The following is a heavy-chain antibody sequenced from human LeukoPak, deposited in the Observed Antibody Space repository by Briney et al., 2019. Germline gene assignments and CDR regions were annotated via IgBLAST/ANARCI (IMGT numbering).Heavy chain of an antibody. CDR2: IYHSGST. V-gene: IGHV4-38-2*01. D-gene: IGHD3-10*01. CDR1: GGSISSGYY. CDR3: ARRIGVGDYFDY. J-gene: IGHJ4*02. Sequence: PSETLSLTCAVSGGSISSGYYWGWIRQPPGKGLEWIGSIYHSGSTYYNPSLKSRVTISVDTSKNQFSLKLSSVTAADTAVYYCARRIGVGDYFDYWGQGTLVTVSS.